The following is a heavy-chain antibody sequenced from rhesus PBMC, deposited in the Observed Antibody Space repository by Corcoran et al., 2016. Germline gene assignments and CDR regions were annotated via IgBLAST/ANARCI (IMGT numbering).Heavy chain of an antibody. D-gene: IGHD5-24*01. CDR2: INGNMGST. Sequence: QLHLQESGPGLVKPSETLSLTCAVSGASFPSYWWRWIRPSPGKGQEWIGEINGNMGSTNLHPALKKPVTMSKDASKNHISLKLSSVTAADTAVYYGARLYTVDEGYFFDYWGQGVLVTVSS. V-gene: IGHV4-80*01. CDR3: ARLYTVDEGYFFDY. J-gene: IGHJ4*01. CDR1: GASFPSYW.